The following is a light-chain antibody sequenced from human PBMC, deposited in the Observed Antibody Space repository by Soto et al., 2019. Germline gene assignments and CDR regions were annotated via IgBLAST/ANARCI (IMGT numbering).Light chain of an antibody. Sequence: DIQMTQSPSSLSASVGDRVTITCRASQGISTYLNWYQQKPGKAPKLLIYAASSLQSGVPSRFSGSGSGTEFTLTISSLQPYDFATYYCQQYNSYSWTFGQGTKVDI. CDR1: QGISTY. V-gene: IGKV1-17*01. J-gene: IGKJ1*01. CDR2: AAS. CDR3: QQYNSYSWT.